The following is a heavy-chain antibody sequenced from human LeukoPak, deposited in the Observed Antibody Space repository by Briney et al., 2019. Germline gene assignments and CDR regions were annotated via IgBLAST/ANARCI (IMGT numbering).Heavy chain of an antibody. Sequence: SGGSLRLSCAASGFTFDDYAIHWVRQVPGKGLEWVSGISWNSGRIDYAESVKGRFTVSRDNSQNTLFLQINSLRTEDTAVYYCAKALVTTLINTYQIDFWGQGTLVTVSS. J-gene: IGHJ4*02. V-gene: IGHV3-9*01. CDR3: AKALVTTLINTYQIDF. CDR2: ISWNSGRI. CDR1: GFTFDDYA. D-gene: IGHD4-23*01.